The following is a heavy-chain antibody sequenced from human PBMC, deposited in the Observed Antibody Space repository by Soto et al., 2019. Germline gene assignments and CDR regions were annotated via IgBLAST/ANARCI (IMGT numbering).Heavy chain of an antibody. CDR3: ATFWSGYPYIVY. CDR1: GYTLTELS. V-gene: IGHV1-24*01. Sequence: ASVKVSCKVSGYTLTELSMHWVRQAPGKGLEWMGGFDPEDGETIYAQKFQGRVTMTEDTSTDTAYMELSSLRSEDTAVYYCATFWSGYPYIVYWGQGILVNVSS. D-gene: IGHD3-3*01. CDR2: FDPEDGET. J-gene: IGHJ4*02.